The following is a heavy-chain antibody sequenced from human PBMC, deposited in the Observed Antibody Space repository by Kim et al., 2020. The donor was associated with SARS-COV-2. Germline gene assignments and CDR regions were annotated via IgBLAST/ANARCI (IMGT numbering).Heavy chain of an antibody. Sequence: GGSVRLSCAASGFTFSSYAMHWVRQAPGKGLEWVAVISYDGSNKYYADSVKDRFTISRDNSKNTLYLQMNSLRAEDTAVYYCARDGELLFRYYYYGMDV. CDR2: ISYDGSNK. CDR1: GFTFSSYA. V-gene: IGHV3-30*04. CDR3: ARDGELLFRYYYYGMDV. J-gene: IGHJ6*01. D-gene: IGHD3-10*01.